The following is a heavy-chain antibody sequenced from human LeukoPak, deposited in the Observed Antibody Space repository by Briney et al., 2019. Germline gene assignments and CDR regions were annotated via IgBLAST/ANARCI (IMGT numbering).Heavy chain of an antibody. V-gene: IGHV3-21*01. Sequence: GGSLRLSCAAPGFTFSSYSMNWVRQAPGKGLEWVSSISSSSSYIYYADSVKGRFTISRDNAKNSLYLQMNSLRAEDTAVYYCARDDTMTTGYYYYMDVWGKGTMVTVSS. D-gene: IGHD4-17*01. CDR2: ISSSSSYI. CDR3: ARDDTMTTGYYYYMDV. CDR1: GFTFSSYS. J-gene: IGHJ6*03.